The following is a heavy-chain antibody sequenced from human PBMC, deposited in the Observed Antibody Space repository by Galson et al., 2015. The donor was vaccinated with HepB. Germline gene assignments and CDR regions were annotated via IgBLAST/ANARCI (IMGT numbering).Heavy chain of an antibody. CDR3: ARDLYDYFDSSPYYYFDS. CDR1: GFNFDNYN. V-gene: IGHV3-21*01. D-gene: IGHD3-22*01. Sequence: SLRLSCAAPGFNFDNYNMNWVRQAPGKRLEWVSSISSRTTYIYYADSVKGRFTISGDNAKNSLYLQMNSLRAEDTAIYYCARDLYDYFDSSPYYYFDSWGQGTLVTVSS. J-gene: IGHJ4*02. CDR2: ISSRTTYI.